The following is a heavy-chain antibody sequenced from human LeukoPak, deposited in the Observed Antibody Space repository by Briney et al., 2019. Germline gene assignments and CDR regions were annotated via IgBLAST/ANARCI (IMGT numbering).Heavy chain of an antibody. Sequence: GASLQISSKGSGYPFTNYWIGWVRQMPGKGLEFMGIIYPGDSDTRYSPSFQGQVTISVDKSINTAYLQWSSLKASDSAMYYCARAGYSNRWDGVDYWGQGTLVTVSS. V-gene: IGHV5-51*01. D-gene: IGHD2/OR15-2a*01. CDR2: IYPGDSDT. CDR1: GYPFTNYW. J-gene: IGHJ4*02. CDR3: ARAGYSNRWDGVDY.